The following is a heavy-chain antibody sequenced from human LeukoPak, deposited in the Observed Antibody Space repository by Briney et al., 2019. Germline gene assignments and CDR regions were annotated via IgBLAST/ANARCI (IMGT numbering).Heavy chain of an antibody. V-gene: IGHV4-34*01. D-gene: IGHD1-26*01. J-gene: IGHJ4*02. CDR1: GGSFSGYY. CDR3: ARCRGSSSIGY. CDR2: INHSGST. Sequence: KSSETLSLTCAVYGGSFSGYYWSWIRQPPGKGLEWIGEINHSGSTNYNPSLKSRVTISVDTSKNQFSLKLSSVTAADTAVYYCARCRGSSSIGYWGQGTLVTVSS.